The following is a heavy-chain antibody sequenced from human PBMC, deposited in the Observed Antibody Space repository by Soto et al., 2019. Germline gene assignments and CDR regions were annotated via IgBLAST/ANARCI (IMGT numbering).Heavy chain of an antibody. CDR1: GFTFSSYD. J-gene: IGHJ6*02. CDR3: ARAKREYYYYGMDV. CDR2: IGTAGDT. Sequence: GGSLRLSCAASGFTFSSYDMHWVRQATGKGLEWVSAIGTAGDTYYPGSVKGRFTISRENAKNSLYLQMNSLRAGDTAVYYCARAKREYYYYGMDVWGQGTTVTVSS. V-gene: IGHV3-13*01.